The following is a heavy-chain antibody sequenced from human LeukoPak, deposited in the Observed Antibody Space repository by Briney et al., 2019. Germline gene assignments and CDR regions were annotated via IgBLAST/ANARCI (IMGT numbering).Heavy chain of an antibody. D-gene: IGHD4-17*01. CDR2: IYYSGST. J-gene: IGHJ4*02. Sequence: SWIRQRPGKGLEWIGYIYYSGSTYYNPSLKSRVTISVDTSKNQFSLKLSSVTAADTAVYYCARATYGDSRFDYWGQGTLVTVSS. V-gene: IGHV4-31*02. CDR3: ARATYGDSRFDY.